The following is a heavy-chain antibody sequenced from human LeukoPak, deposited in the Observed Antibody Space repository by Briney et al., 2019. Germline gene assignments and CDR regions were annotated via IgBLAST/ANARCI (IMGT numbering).Heavy chain of an antibody. D-gene: IGHD3-3*01. CDR1: GGSISSYY. CDR3: ARDSDRDYGFWSGYYRRGQYNWFNP. J-gene: IGHJ5*02. Sequence: SETLSLTCTVSGGSISSYYWSWIRQPAGKGLEWIGRIYTSGSTNYNPSLKSRVTMSVDTSKNQFSLKLSSVTAADTAVYYCARDSDRDYGFWSGYYRRGQYNWFNPWGQGTLVTVSS. V-gene: IGHV4-4*07. CDR2: IYTSGST.